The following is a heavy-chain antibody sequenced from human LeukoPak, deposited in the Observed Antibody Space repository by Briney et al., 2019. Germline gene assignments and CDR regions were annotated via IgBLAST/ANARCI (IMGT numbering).Heavy chain of an antibody. V-gene: IGHV3-30*04. CDR3: ARDTTDYYDSSGLDY. J-gene: IGHJ4*02. D-gene: IGHD3-22*01. CDR1: GFTFSSYA. Sequence: AGGSPRLSCAASGFTFSSYAMHWVRQAPGKGLEWVAVISYDGSNKYYADSVKGRFTISRDNSKNTLYLQMNSLRAEDTAVYYCARDTTDYYDSSGLDYWGQGTLVTVSS. CDR2: ISYDGSNK.